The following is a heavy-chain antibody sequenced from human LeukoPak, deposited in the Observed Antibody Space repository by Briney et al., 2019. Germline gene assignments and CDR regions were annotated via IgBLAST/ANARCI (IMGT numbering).Heavy chain of an antibody. D-gene: IGHD6-13*01. Sequence: SGGSLRLSCAASGFTFDDYGMSWVRQAPGKGLEWVSGINWNGGSTGYADSVKGRFTISRDNAKNSLYLQMNSLRAEDTALYYCARDGAAAGNYDAFDIWGQGTMVTVSS. V-gene: IGHV3-20*04. CDR2: INWNGGST. CDR1: GFTFDDYG. CDR3: ARDGAAAGNYDAFDI. J-gene: IGHJ3*02.